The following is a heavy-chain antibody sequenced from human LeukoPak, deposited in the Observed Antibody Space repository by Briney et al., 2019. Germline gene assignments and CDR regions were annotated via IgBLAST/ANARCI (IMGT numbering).Heavy chain of an antibody. V-gene: IGHV1-24*01. CDR2: LDPEHGGR. CDR3: ATATIIWGSYRSWLDT. J-gene: IGHJ5*02. Sequence: EASVKVSCKVSGKSLTRVSIHWVRQSPGKGLEWMGGLDPEHGGRLYAQTFQGRVTMTEDASTDTAYMELNRLRSEDTAVYYCATATIIWGSYRSWLDTWGQGTLVTVSS. CDR1: GKSLTRVS. D-gene: IGHD3-16*02.